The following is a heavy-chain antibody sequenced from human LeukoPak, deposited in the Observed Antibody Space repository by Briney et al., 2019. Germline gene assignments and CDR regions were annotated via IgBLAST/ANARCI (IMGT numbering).Heavy chain of an antibody. J-gene: IGHJ4*02. Sequence: TGGSLRLSCAASGFTFSSYSMNWVRQAPGKGLEWVSYISSSSTIYYADSVKGRFTISRDNSKNTLYLQMNSLRAEDTAVYYCAKDPNMIVVVTFDYWGQGTLVTVSS. CDR3: AKDPNMIVVVTFDY. D-gene: IGHD3-22*01. CDR1: GFTFSSYS. CDR2: ISSSSTI. V-gene: IGHV3-48*01.